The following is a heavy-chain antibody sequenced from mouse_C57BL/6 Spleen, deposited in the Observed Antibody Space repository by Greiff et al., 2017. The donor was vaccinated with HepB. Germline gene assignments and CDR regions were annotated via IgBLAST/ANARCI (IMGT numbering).Heavy chain of an antibody. CDR3: AREDYYGYAMDY. Sequence: EVKLVESEGGLVQPGSSMKLSCTASGFTFSDYYMAWVRQVPEKGLEWVANINYDGSSTYYLDSLKSRFIISRDNAKNILYLQMSSLKSEDTATYYCAREDYYGYAMDYWGQGTSVTVSS. CDR2: INYDGSST. V-gene: IGHV5-16*01. D-gene: IGHD1-1*01. CDR1: GFTFSDYY. J-gene: IGHJ4*01.